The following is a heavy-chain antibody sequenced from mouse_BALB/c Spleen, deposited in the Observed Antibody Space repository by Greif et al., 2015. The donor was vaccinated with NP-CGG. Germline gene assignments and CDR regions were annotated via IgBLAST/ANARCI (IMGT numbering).Heavy chain of an antibody. CDR2: INPSNGGT. Sequence: QVQLQQSGAELVKPGASVKLSCKASGYTFTSYYMYWVKQRPGQGLEWIGEINPSNGGTNFNEKFKSKATLTVDKSSSTAYMQLSSLTSEDSAVYYCTRGNYYGSSPYWYFDVWGAGTTVTVSS. J-gene: IGHJ1*01. CDR1: GYTFTSYY. CDR3: TRGNYYGSSPYWYFDV. D-gene: IGHD1-1*01. V-gene: IGHV1S81*02.